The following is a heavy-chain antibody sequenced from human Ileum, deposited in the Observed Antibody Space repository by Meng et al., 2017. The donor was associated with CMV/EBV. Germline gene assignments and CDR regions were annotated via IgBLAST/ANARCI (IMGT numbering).Heavy chain of an antibody. CDR1: GFTVSSNE. V-gene: IGHV3-7*01. Sequence: GGSLRLSCAASGFTVSSNEMSWVRQAPGKGLEWVANIRQDGTEIHYVDSVKGRFTMSRDNAKKSLYLQMNSLRAEDTAVYYCARGARNSVYQCFDHWGQGNLVTVSS. D-gene: IGHD3-22*01. CDR2: IRQDGTEI. CDR3: ARGARNSVYQCFDH. J-gene: IGHJ4*02.